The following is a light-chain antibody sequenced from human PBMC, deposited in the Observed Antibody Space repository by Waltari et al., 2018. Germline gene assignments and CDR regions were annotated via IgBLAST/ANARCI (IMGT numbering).Light chain of an antibody. CDR1: ALPTKY. Sequence: SYELTQPPSVSVSPGQTARITCSGDALPTKYAYWYQQKSGQAPVLVTYEDSKRPPGIPERFSGSSSGTMATLTISGAQGEDEADYYCYSTDSSGNHWVFGGGTKLTVL. CDR3: YSTDSSGNHWV. CDR2: EDS. J-gene: IGLJ3*02. V-gene: IGLV3-10*01.